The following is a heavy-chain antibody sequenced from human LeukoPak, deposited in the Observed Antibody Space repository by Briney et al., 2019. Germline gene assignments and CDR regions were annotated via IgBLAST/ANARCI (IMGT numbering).Heavy chain of an antibody. CDR2: ISSSGSTI. V-gene: IGHV3-11*04. CDR1: GFTLSDYY. Sequence: PGGSLRLSXAASGFTLSDYYMSWIRQAPGKGLEWVSYISSSGSTIYYADSVKGRFTIYRDNAKSSLYLQMNSLRAEDTAVYYCARTDRVAGRRGYLDYWGQGTLVTVSS. J-gene: IGHJ4*02. D-gene: IGHD6-19*01. CDR3: ARTDRVAGRRGYLDY.